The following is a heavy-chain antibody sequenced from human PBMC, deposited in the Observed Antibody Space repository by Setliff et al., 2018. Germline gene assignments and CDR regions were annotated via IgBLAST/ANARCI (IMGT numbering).Heavy chain of an antibody. CDR3: ARLPLAVGSSRWQPVGARLAHSTTIDY. CDR1: GGSFSGYY. J-gene: IGHJ4*02. Sequence: SETLSLTCAVYGGSFSGYYWSWIRQPPGKGLEWIGEVNHSGSTNYNPSLKSRVTISEDTSKNQFSLKLTSVTAADTAVYYCARLPLAVGSSRWQPVGARLAHSTTIDYWGQGTRVTVAS. V-gene: IGHV4-34*01. D-gene: IGHD6-13*01. CDR2: VNHSGST.